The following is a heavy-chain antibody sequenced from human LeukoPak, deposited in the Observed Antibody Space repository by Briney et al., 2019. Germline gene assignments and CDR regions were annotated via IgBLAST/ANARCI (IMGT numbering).Heavy chain of an antibody. J-gene: IGHJ6*02. CDR1: GYTFIGYY. D-gene: IGHD3-10*01. V-gene: IGHV1-2*02. CDR2: IDPNSGGT. CDR3: ARYYYGSGSYYNDNGMDV. Sequence: ASVKVSCKASGYTFIGYYMHWVRQAPGQGLEWMGWIDPNSGGTNYAQKFQGRVTMTRDTSTSTVYMELSSLRSEDTAVYYCARYYYGSGSYYNDNGMDVWGQGTTVTVSS.